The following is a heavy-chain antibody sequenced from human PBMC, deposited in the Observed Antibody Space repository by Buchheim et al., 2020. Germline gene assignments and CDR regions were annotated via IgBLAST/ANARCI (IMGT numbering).Heavy chain of an antibody. Sequence: EVQLVESGGGLVQPGGSLRLSCAASGFTFSSYEMNWVRQAPGKGLEWVSYISSSGSTIYYADSVKGRFTIPRENAKHTLYLQMNSLRAEDTAVYYCARASGYYGSGGQYYFDYWGQGTL. CDR1: GFTFSSYE. D-gene: IGHD3-10*01. CDR3: ARASGYYGSGGQYYFDY. V-gene: IGHV3-48*03. CDR2: ISSSGSTI. J-gene: IGHJ4*02.